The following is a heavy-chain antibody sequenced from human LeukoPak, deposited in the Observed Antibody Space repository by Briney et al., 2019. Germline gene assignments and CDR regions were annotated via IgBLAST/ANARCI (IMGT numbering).Heavy chain of an antibody. CDR3: VRDRGVRITGTTGY. V-gene: IGHV3-21*01. J-gene: IGHJ4*02. CDR2: ISSSSTYI. Sequence: GGSLRLSCAASGFTFSSYSLSWVRQAPGKGLEWVSSISSSSTYIYYADSMRGRFTISRDNAKSSLYLQMNSLRAEDTAVYYCVRDRGVRITGTTGYWGQGTLVTVSS. CDR1: GFTFSSYS. D-gene: IGHD1-7*01.